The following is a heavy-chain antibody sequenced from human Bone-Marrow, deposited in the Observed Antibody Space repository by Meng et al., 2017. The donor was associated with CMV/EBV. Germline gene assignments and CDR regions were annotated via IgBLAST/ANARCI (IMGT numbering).Heavy chain of an antibody. J-gene: IGHJ4*02. CDR2: IDPSGGST. V-gene: IGHV1-46*01. CDR3: ARDLDIVVAPAAEDDY. CDR1: GYIHTSYF. Sequence: ASVKVSCKTSGYIHTSYFMHWVRQAPGQGLEWMGVIDPSGGSTTYAQKFQGRVTMTRDTSTNTIYMELSSLRSEDKAIYYCARDLDIVVAPAAEDDYWGQGTLVTVSS. D-gene: IGHD2-2*03.